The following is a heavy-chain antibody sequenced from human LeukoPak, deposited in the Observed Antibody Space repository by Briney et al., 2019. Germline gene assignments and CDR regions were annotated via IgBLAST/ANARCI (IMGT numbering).Heavy chain of an antibody. J-gene: IGHJ3*02. CDR1: GGSISTSSYY. D-gene: IGHD2-8*01. Sequence: SETLSLTCTVSGGSISTSSYYWGWVRQPPGKGLEWIGNIFYSGSTYYSPSLKSRVTISLDTSRNQFSLKLSSVTAADTAIYYCARDTNGPFDIWGQGTMVTVSS. CDR3: ARDTNGPFDI. V-gene: IGHV4-39*07. CDR2: IFYSGST.